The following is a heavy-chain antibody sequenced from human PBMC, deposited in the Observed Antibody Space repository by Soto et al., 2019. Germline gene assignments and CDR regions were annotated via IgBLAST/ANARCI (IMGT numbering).Heavy chain of an antibody. Sequence: GGSLRLSCAASGFTFSNAWMSWVRQAPGKGLEWVGRIKSKTDGGTTDYAAPVKGRFTISRADSKNTLYLQMNSLKTEDTAVYYCTTVSARLYYYMDVWGKGTTVTVSS. CDR2: IKSKTDGGTT. J-gene: IGHJ6*03. D-gene: IGHD3-3*01. CDR1: GFTFSNAW. CDR3: TTVSARLYYYMDV. V-gene: IGHV3-15*01.